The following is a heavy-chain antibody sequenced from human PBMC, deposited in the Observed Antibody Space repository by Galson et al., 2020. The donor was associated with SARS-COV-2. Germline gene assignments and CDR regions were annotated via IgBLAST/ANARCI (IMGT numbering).Heavy chain of an antibody. CDR3: ARSLGYDSDGFYDCAGMDA. J-gene: IGHJ6*02. CDR2: INHSGSA. Sequence: SETLSLTCTVYGGSFSDNYWTWIRQPPGKGLEWIGEINHSGSANYNPSLRSRVTLSVDMSKNHFSLKLSSVTAADTAVYYCARSLGYDSDGFYDCAGMDAWGQGTTVIVSS. CDR1: GGSFSDNY. V-gene: IGHV4-34*01. D-gene: IGHD3-22*01.